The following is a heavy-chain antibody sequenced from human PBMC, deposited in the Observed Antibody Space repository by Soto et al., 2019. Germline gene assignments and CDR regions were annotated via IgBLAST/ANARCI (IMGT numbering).Heavy chain of an antibody. CDR3: ARDVIPYCSGGSCYGGGNWFDP. Sequence: QPGGSLRLSRAASGLTFSSYGMHWVRQAPGKGLEWVAVIWYEGCNKYYADSVKGRFTLSRDNSKNALYLQMNSLRAEETAVYYCARDVIPYCSGGSCYGGGNWFDPWGQGTLVTVSS. J-gene: IGHJ5*02. CDR1: GLTFSSYG. D-gene: IGHD2-15*01. V-gene: IGHV3-33*01. CDR2: IWYEGCNK.